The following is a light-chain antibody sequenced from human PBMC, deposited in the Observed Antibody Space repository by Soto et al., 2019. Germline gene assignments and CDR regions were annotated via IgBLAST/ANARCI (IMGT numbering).Light chain of an antibody. CDR3: CSHVGGSSPQWV. CDR2: EVN. J-gene: IGLJ3*02. CDR1: SNDVGGYNL. Sequence: QSVLTQPVSVSGSPGQSITISCTGTSNDVGGYNLVSWFQQHPGKAPKLMISEVNKRPSGVSNRFSGSKSANTASLTISGLQAEDEADYYCCSHVGGSSPQWVFGGGTKVTVL. V-gene: IGLV2-23*02.